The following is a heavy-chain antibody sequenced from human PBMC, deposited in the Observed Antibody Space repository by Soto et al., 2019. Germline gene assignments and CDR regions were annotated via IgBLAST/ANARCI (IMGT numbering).Heavy chain of an antibody. CDR3: VSMSGYCSSTSCYAPYYYYYYMDV. J-gene: IGHJ6*03. D-gene: IGHD2-2*01. V-gene: IGHV3-73*01. CDR1: GFTFSGSA. Sequence: EVQLVESGGGLVQPGGSLKLSCAASGFTFSGSAMHWVRQASGKGLEWVGRIRSKANSYATAYAASVKGRFTISRDDSKNTAYLQMNSLKTEDTAVYYCVSMSGYCSSTSCYAPYYYYYYMDVWGKGTTVTVSS. CDR2: IRSKANSYAT.